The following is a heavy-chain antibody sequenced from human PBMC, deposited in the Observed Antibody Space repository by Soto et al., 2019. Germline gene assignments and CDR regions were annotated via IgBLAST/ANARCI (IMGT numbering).Heavy chain of an antibody. V-gene: IGHV4-30-4*01. D-gene: IGHD7-27*01. CDR1: GDSISNLDYF. CDR2: IYKSATT. CDR3: ARGRYCLTGRCFPNWFDS. J-gene: IGHJ5*01. Sequence: TLSLTCTVSGDSISNLDYFWAWIRQPPGQALEYIGYIYKSATTYYNPSFESRVAISVDTSKSQFSLNVTSVTAADTAVYFCARGRYCLTGRCFPNWFDSWGQGALVTVSS.